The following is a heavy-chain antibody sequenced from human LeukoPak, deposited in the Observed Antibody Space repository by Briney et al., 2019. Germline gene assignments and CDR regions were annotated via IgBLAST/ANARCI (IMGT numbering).Heavy chain of an antibody. CDR3: ARDRHQYYYDSSGFF. CDR2: ISSSGSTI. CDR1: GFTFSSYI. D-gene: IGHD3-22*01. J-gene: IGHJ4*02. Sequence: GRSLRLSCAASGFTFSSYIMNWVRQAPGKGLEWVSYISSSGSTIYYADSVKGRFTISRDNAKNSLYLQMNSLRAEDTAVYYCARDRHQYYYDSSGFFWGQGTLVSVSS. V-gene: IGHV3-48*03.